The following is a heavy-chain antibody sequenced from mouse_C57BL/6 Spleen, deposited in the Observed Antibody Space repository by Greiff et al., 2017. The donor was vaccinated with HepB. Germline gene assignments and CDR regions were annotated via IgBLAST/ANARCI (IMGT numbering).Heavy chain of an antibody. CDR2: IDPETGGT. CDR1: GYTFTDYE. J-gene: IGHJ2*01. D-gene: IGHD2-4*01. V-gene: IGHV1-15*01. CDR3: TRGGLRRGDY. Sequence: VKLMESGAELVRPGASVTLSCKASGYTFTDYEMHWVKQTPVHGLEWIGAIDPETGGTAYNQKFKGKAILTADKSSSTAYMELRSLTSEDSAVYYCTRGGLRRGDYWGQGTTLTVSS.